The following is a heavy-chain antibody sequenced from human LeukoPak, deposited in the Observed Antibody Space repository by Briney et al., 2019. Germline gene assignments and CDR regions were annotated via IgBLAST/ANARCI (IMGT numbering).Heavy chain of an antibody. J-gene: IGHJ4*02. CDR3: ERYSVDSSGYPKLDY. D-gene: IGHD3-22*01. Sequence: GGSLRLSCAASGFTFSDYSMNWVRQAPGKGLEWVSSIGSSGTHIYYADSVKGRFTVSRDNAQNSLYLQMNSLRAEDTAVYYCERYSVDSSGYPKLDYWGQGTLVIVSS. CDR2: IGSSGTHI. CDR1: GFTFSDYS. V-gene: IGHV3-21*01.